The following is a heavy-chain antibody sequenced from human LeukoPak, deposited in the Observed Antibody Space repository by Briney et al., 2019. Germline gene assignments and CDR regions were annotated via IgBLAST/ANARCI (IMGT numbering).Heavy chain of an antibody. J-gene: IGHJ4*02. D-gene: IGHD5-12*01. CDR2: INSDGSRI. V-gene: IGHV3-74*01. Sequence: PGGSLRLSCAASGFTWSDYWMHWVRQAPGKGLVWVSRINSDGSRIIYADSVKGRFTISRDNAKNTVYLQMNSLRADDTAVYFCARAPQIGFSGFDKNYWGQGTLVTVSS. CDR3: ARAPQIGFSGFDKNY. CDR1: GFTWSDYW.